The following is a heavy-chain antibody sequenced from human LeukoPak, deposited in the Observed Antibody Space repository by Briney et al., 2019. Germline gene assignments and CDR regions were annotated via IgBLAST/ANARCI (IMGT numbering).Heavy chain of an antibody. CDR2: IYTSGST. V-gene: IGHV4-61*02. Sequence: SQTLSLTCTVSGGSISSGSYYWSWIRQPAGKGLEWIGRIYTSGSTNYNPSLKSRVTISVDTSKNQFSLKLSSVTAADTAVYYCARDIAVRGYYYYMDVWGKGTTVTVSS. J-gene: IGHJ6*03. D-gene: IGHD6-19*01. CDR3: ARDIAVRGYYYYMDV. CDR1: GGSISSGSYY.